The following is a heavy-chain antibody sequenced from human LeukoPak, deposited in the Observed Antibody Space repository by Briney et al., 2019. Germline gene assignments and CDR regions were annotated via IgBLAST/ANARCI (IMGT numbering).Heavy chain of an antibody. CDR2: INHSGGT. Sequence: SETLSLTCAVYGGSFSGYYWSWIRQPPGKGLEWIGEINHSGGTNYNPSLKSRVTISVDTSKNQFSLKLSSVTAADTAVYYCARDYRYCSGGSCYTRPSYYYYYMDVWGKGTTVTVSS. V-gene: IGHV4-34*01. D-gene: IGHD2-15*01. J-gene: IGHJ6*03. CDR1: GGSFSGYY. CDR3: ARDYRYCSGGSCYTRPSYYYYYMDV.